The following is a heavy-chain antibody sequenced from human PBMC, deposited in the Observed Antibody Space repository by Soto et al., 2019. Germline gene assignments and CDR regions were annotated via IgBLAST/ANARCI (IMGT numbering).Heavy chain of an antibody. J-gene: IGHJ6*02. D-gene: IGHD4-4*01. CDR3: ARGAVTTRRYDSYYFGMDV. V-gene: IGHV1-69*01. Sequence: QVQLVQSGAEVKKPGSSVKVSYKASGGTFSSYIINWVRQAPGQGLEWMGGITPIYPTTNYAQKFQGRVTITADESMSTAYMELSSLRSEDTAVYYCARGAVTTRRYDSYYFGMDVWGQGTTVTVSS. CDR1: GGTFSSYI. CDR2: ITPIYPTT.